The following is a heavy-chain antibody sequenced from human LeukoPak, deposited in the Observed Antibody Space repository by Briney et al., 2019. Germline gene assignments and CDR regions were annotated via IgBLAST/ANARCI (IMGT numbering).Heavy chain of an antibody. CDR1: GGSFSGYY. Sequence: PSETLSLTCAVYGGSFSGYYWSWIRQPPGKGLEWIGEINYSGSTNYNPSLKSRVTISVDTSKNQFSLKLSSVTAADTAVYYCARTPINRLRRNCRWFDPWGQGTLVTVSS. CDR2: INYSGST. J-gene: IGHJ5*02. D-gene: IGHD4-17*01. V-gene: IGHV4-34*01. CDR3: ARTPINRLRRNCRWFDP.